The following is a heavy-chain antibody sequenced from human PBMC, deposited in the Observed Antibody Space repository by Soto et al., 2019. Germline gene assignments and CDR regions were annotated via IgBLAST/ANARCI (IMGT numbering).Heavy chain of an antibody. V-gene: IGHV3-73*01. CDR2: IRSKANSYAT. CDR3: TRLTNGDPFDY. Sequence: GGSLRLSCAASGFTFSGSAMHWVRQASGKGLEWVGRIRSKANSYATAYAASVKGRFTISRDDSKNTAYLQMNSLKTEDTAVYYCTRLTNGDPFDYWGQGTLVNVSS. CDR1: GFTFSGSA. D-gene: IGHD4-17*01. J-gene: IGHJ4*02.